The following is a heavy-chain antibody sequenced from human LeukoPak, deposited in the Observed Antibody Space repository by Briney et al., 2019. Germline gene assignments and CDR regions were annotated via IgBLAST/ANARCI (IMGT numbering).Heavy chain of an antibody. Sequence: SETLSLTCTVSGGSISSGPYYWTWIRQPAGKGLEWIGRIYSSGSTNYNPSLKSRVTISVDTSKNQFSLKLSSVTAADTAVYYCARVKLGSSGWPIDYWGQGTLVTVSS. D-gene: IGHD6-19*01. CDR2: IYSSGST. CDR1: GGSISSGPYY. V-gene: IGHV4-61*02. J-gene: IGHJ4*02. CDR3: ARVKLGSSGWPIDY.